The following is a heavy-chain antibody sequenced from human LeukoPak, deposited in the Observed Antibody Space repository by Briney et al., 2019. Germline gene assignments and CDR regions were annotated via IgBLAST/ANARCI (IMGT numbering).Heavy chain of an antibody. CDR3: ARETTVIKKIDY. CDR2: ISSSSGYI. V-gene: IGHV3-21*01. J-gene: IGHJ4*02. Sequence: GGSLRLSCAASGFTFSSYGIHWVRQAPGKGLEWVSSISSSSGYIYYADSVKGRFTISRDNAKNSLYLQMNSLRDEDTAIYYCARETTVIKKIDYWGQGTLVTVSS. CDR1: GFTFSSYG. D-gene: IGHD4-17*01.